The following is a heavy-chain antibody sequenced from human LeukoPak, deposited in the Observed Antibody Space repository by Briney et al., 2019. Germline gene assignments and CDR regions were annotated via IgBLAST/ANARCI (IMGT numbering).Heavy chain of an antibody. CDR1: GGSFSGYY. Sequence: SETLSLTCAVYGGSFSGYYWSWIRQPPGKGLEWIGEINHSGSTYYNPSLKSRVTISVDTSKNQFSLKLSSVTAADTAVYYCARLAISLAAAGSFDYWGQGTLVTVSS. D-gene: IGHD6-13*01. CDR2: INHSGST. J-gene: IGHJ4*02. V-gene: IGHV4-34*01. CDR3: ARLAISLAAAGSFDY.